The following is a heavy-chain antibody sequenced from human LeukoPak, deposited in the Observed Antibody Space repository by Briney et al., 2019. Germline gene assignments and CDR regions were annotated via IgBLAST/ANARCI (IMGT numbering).Heavy chain of an antibody. CDR2: IYYSGAN. CDR3: VRVRGYWLVRGYLDY. V-gene: IGHV4-39*02. CDR1: GGSMSSSSYY. D-gene: IGHD6-19*01. Sequence: SETVSLTCTVSGGSMSSSSYYWGWIRQSPGKGLEWIGSIYYSGANHYNPSLKSRVTMSVDTSKNQFSVKLTSVTATDTAVYYCVRVRGYWLVRGYLDYWGQGTHVTVSS. J-gene: IGHJ4*02.